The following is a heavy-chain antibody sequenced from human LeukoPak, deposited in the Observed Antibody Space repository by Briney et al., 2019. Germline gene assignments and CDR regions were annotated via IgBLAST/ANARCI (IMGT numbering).Heavy chain of an antibody. CDR3: ARDQGYSYGHSFDF. CDR1: GFTYSSHN. V-gene: IGHV3-30-3*01. CDR2: ISYDGNNK. Sequence: GSLRLSCAASGFTYSSHNMHWVRQAPGKGLEWVALISYDGNNKYYADSVKGRFTISRDNSKNTLFLQMNSLRAEDTAVYYCARDQGYSYGHSFDFWGQGTLVTVSS. J-gene: IGHJ4*02. D-gene: IGHD5-18*01.